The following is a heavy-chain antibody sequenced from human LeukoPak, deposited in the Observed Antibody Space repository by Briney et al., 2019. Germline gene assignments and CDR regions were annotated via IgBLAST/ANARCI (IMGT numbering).Heavy chain of an antibody. J-gene: IGHJ4*02. CDR3: AKDLTGPYDILTGYYYDY. CDR1: GFTFSSYG. V-gene: IGHV3-23*01. Sequence: GGSLRLSCAASGFTFSSYGMRWVRQAPGKGLEWVSAISGSGGSTYYADSVKGRFTISRDNSKNTLYLQMNSLRAEDTAVYYCAKDLTGPYDILTGYYYDYWGQGTLVTVSS. D-gene: IGHD3-9*01. CDR2: ISGSGGST.